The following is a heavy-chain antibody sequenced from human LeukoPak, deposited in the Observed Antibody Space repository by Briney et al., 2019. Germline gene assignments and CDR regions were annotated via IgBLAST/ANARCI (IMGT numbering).Heavy chain of an antibody. V-gene: IGHV4-34*01. J-gene: IGHJ4*02. D-gene: IGHD3-3*01. CDR2: INHSGST. Sequence: SETLSLTCAVYGGSFSGYYWTWIRQPPGRGLEWIGEINHSGSTNYNPSLKSRVTISVDTSKNQFSRRLSSVTAAYTAVYYCAGFNSVDYWGQGTLVSVSS. CDR1: GGSFSGYY. CDR3: AGFNSVDY.